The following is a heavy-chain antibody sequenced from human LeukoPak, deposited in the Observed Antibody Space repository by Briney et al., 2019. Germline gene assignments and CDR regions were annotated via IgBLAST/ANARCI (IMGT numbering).Heavy chain of an antibody. CDR2: IRSSGYPI. J-gene: IGHJ4*02. Sequence: GGSLRLSCAASGFIFSSYSMNWVRQAPGKGLEWVSYIRSSGYPIHYADSVKGRFTISRDNAKRSVYLQMNSLRDEDTAVYYCVRDPDALDYWGQGTLVTVSS. V-gene: IGHV3-48*02. CDR1: GFIFSSYS. CDR3: VRDPDALDY.